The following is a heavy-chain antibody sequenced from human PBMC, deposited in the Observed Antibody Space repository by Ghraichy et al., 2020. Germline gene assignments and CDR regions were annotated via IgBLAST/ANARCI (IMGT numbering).Heavy chain of an antibody. CDR1: GYTFTSYG. V-gene: IGHV1-18*01. J-gene: IGHJ4*02. D-gene: IGHD3-9*01. Sequence: ASVKVSCKASGYTFTSYGISWVRQAPGQGLEWMGWISAYNGNTNYAQKLQGRVTMTTDTSTSTAYMELRSLRSDDTAVYYCARDTPVYDILTGYYHFTFDYWGQGTLVTVSS. CDR2: ISAYNGNT. CDR3: ARDTPVYDILTGYYHFTFDY.